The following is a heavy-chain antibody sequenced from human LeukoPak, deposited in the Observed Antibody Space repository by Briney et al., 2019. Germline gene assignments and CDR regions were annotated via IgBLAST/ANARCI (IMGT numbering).Heavy chain of an antibody. J-gene: IGHJ5*02. V-gene: IGHV4-39*01. D-gene: IGHD3-3*01. CDR1: GGSISSSSYY. Sequence: KPSETLSLTXTVSGGSISSSSYYWGWIRQPPGKGLEWIGSIYYSGSTYYNPSLKSRVTISVDTSKNQFSLKLSSVTAADTAVYYCAAGLTIFGRGWFDPWGQGTLVTVSS. CDR3: AAGLTIFGRGWFDP. CDR2: IYYSGST.